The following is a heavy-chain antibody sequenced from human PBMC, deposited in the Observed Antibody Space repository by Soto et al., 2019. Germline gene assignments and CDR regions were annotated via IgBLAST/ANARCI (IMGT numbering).Heavy chain of an antibody. Sequence: QAQLVESGGGVVQPGGSLRLSCAASGFIFSTYSMNWVRQATGKGLECVASISYDGNRNHYIDSVRGRFTISRDDSKNTLYLQMNSLRPEDTAVYYCAKDPNYDNTGIWGKGTMVTVSS. V-gene: IGHV3-30*18. CDR2: ISYDGNRN. J-gene: IGHJ3*02. D-gene: IGHD3-22*01. CDR3: AKDPNYDNTGI. CDR1: GFIFSTYS.